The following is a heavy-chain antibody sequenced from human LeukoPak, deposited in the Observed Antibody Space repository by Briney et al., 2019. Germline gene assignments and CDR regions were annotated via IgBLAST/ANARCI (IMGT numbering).Heavy chain of an antibody. V-gene: IGHV3-48*03. J-gene: IGHJ6*04. CDR1: GVTFSSYE. D-gene: IGHD3-10*02. CDR3: AELGITMIGGV. CDR2: ISSSGSTI. Sequence: VGPLRLSCAASGVTFSSYEMNWVPQAPGKGLEWVSYISSSGSTIYYADSVKGRFTISRDNAKNSLYLQMNRLRAEETAVYYCAELGITMIGGVWGKGTTVTISS.